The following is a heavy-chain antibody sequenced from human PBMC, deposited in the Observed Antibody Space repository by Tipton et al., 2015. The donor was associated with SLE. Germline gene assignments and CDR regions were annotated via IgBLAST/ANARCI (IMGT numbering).Heavy chain of an antibody. Sequence: SLRLSCAASGFTVSSNYMSWVRQAPGKGLEWVSVIYSGGSTYYADSVKGRFTISRDNSKNTLYLQMNSLRAEDTAVYYCARGGDSSSWTGGYWGQGTLVTVSS. J-gene: IGHJ4*02. CDR2: IYSGGST. V-gene: IGHV3-53*01. CDR3: ARGGDSSSWTGGY. CDR1: GFTVSSNY. D-gene: IGHD6-13*01.